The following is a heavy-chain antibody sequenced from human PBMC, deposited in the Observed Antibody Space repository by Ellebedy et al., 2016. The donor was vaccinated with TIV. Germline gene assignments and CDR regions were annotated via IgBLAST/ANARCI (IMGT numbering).Heavy chain of an antibody. Sequence: PGGSLRLSCAASGFTFSGYYMSWFRQAPGKGPEWVSYISYSGDVMYYADSVKGRFTTSRDNAGNSLYLQMNSLRAEDTAVYYCARLGVIAAAGVGDYWGQGTLVTVSS. CDR1: GFTFSGYY. CDR3: ARLGVIAAAGVGDY. CDR2: ISYSGDVM. V-gene: IGHV3-11*01. D-gene: IGHD6-13*01. J-gene: IGHJ4*02.